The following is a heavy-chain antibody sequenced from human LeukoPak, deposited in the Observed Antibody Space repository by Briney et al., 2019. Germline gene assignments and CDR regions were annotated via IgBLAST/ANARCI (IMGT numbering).Heavy chain of an antibody. CDR2: ISAYNGNT. V-gene: IGHV1-18*04. D-gene: IGHD4-17*01. CDR3: ARILYGDYLFDY. J-gene: IGHJ4*02. Sequence: ASVTVSCKASGYTFTSYGISWVRQAPGQGLEWMGWISAYNGNTDYAQKLQGRVTMTTDTSTSTAYMELRSLRSDDTAVYYCARILYGDYLFDYWGQGTLVTVSS. CDR1: GYTFTSYG.